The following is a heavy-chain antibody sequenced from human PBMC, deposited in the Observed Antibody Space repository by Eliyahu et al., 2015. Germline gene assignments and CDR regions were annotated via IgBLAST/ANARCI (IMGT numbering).Heavy chain of an antibody. V-gene: IGHV4-34*01. Sequence: QVQLQQWGAGLLKPSETLSLTCAVYGGSFXGYYWSXXRQPPGKGLEWIGEINXSGSTNYNPSLKSRVTISVDTSKNQFSLKLSSVTAADTAVFYCARGVGIYGDYSNADYYYYYYMDVWGKGTTVTVSS. J-gene: IGHJ6*03. D-gene: IGHD4-17*01. CDR3: ARGVGIYGDYSNADYYYYYYMDV. CDR2: INXSGST. CDR1: GGSFXGYY.